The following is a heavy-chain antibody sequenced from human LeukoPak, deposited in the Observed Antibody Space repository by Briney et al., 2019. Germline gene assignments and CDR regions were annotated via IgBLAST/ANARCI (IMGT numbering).Heavy chain of an antibody. J-gene: IGHJ6*02. V-gene: IGHV1-69*04. CDR2: IIPILGIA. Sequence: GASVKVSCKASGGTFSSYAISWVRQAPGQGLEWMGRIIPILGIANYAQKFQGRVTITADKSTSTAYMELSSLRSEDTAVYYCARQNYYYDSSGYYYEQPDYGMDVWGQGTTVTVSS. CDR1: GGTFSSYA. CDR3: ARQNYYYDSSGYYYEQPDYGMDV. D-gene: IGHD3-22*01.